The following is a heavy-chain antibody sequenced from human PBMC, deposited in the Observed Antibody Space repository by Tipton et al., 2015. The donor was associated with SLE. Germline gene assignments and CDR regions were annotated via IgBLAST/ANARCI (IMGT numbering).Heavy chain of an antibody. CDR1: GFTLSIYG. J-gene: IGHJ4*02. CDR2: IRYDGRNK. D-gene: IGHD6-19*01. Sequence: SLRLSCAASGFTLSIYGMHWVRQAPGKGLEWVAFIRYDGRNKYYADSVKGRFTISRDNSKKTLYLQMNSPRAEDTAVYYCAKGYSSGLDYWGQGTLVTVSS. CDR3: AKGYSSGLDY. V-gene: IGHV3-30*02.